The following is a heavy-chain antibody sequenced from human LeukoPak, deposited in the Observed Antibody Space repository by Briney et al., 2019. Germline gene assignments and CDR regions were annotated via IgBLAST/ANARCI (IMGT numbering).Heavy chain of an antibody. D-gene: IGHD5-18*01. Sequence: SETLSLTCAVSGGSFSGYYWYWIRQPPGKGLEWIGYIYSSGSTNYNPSLKSRVTISVDTSRNQFSLKLSSVTTADTAVYYCARGYGYYFESWGQGTLVTVSS. CDR3: ARGYGYYFES. CDR1: GGSFSGYY. V-gene: IGHV4-59*01. CDR2: IYSSGST. J-gene: IGHJ4*02.